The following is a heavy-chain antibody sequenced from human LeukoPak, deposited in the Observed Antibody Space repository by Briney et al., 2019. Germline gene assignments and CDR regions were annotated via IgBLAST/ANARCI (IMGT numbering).Heavy chain of an antibody. V-gene: IGHV3-23*01. J-gene: IGHJ4*02. CDR2: ITSVGAT. CDR1: GLSLNTNR. D-gene: IGHD3-10*02. Sequence: TGGSLRLSCVASGLSLNTNRMSWVRQAPGKGLEWISTITSVGATYYTDSVRGRLTISRDISKNTVYLLMNSLRAEDTAVYYCVKRPEYDAGNYVFEHWGQGTLVTVSS. CDR3: VKRPEYDAGNYVFEH.